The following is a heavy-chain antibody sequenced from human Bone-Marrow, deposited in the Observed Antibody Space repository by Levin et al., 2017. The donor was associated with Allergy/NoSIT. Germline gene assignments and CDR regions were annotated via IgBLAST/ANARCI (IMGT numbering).Heavy chain of an antibody. V-gene: IGHV3-23*01. Sequence: GGSLRLSCAASGFTFSNYDLSWVRQAPGKGLEWVSAITISGSTYYADSVKGRFTISRDNSGNSLFLQMNSLRAEDTAVYYCVKDEGIYSGYATFDYWGQGTLVTVSS. J-gene: IGHJ4*02. CDR3: VKDEGIYSGYATFDY. D-gene: IGHD5-12*01. CDR1: GFTFSNYD. CDR2: ITISGST.